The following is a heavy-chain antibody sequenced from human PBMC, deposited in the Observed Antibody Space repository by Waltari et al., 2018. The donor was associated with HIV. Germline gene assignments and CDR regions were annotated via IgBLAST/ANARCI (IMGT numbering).Heavy chain of an antibody. D-gene: IGHD3-22*01. Sequence: QVTLRESGPALVKPTQTLTLTCTFFGFSLNTSGMCVSWIRQPPGKGQEWLALIDWDDDKYYSASLKTRLTISKDTSKNQVVLTMTNLDPVDTATYYCARMDSSLYYGMDVWGQGTTVTVSS. J-gene: IGHJ6*02. CDR1: GFSLNTSGMC. CDR3: ARMDSSLYYGMDV. CDR2: IDWDDDK. V-gene: IGHV2-70*01.